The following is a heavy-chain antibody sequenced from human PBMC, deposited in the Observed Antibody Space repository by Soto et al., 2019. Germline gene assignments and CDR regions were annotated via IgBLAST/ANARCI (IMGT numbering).Heavy chain of an antibody. V-gene: IGHV3-48*01. CDR1: GFTFSSYS. Sequence: EVQLVESGGGLVQPGGSLRLSCAASGFTFSSYSMNWVRQAPGKGLEWVSYISSSSSTIYYADSVKGRFTISRDNAKNSLYLQMNSLRAEDTAVYYCERGDSGSYLYWGQGTLVTVSS. CDR3: ERGDSGSYLY. CDR2: ISSSSSTI. D-gene: IGHD1-26*01. J-gene: IGHJ4*02.